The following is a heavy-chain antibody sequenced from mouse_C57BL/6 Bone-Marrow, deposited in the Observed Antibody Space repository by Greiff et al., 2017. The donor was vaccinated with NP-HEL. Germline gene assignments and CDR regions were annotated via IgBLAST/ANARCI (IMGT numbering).Heavy chain of an antibody. Sequence: VQLKESGAELVRPGTSVKMSCKASGYTFTNYWIGWAKQRPGHGLEWIGDIYPGGGYTNYNEKFKGKATLTADKSSSTAYMQFSSLTSEDSAIYYCARSYRPGTWFAYWGQGTLVTVSA. J-gene: IGHJ3*01. CDR2: IYPGGGYT. CDR3: ARSYRPGTWFAY. V-gene: IGHV1-63*01. CDR1: GYTFTNYW. D-gene: IGHD4-1*01.